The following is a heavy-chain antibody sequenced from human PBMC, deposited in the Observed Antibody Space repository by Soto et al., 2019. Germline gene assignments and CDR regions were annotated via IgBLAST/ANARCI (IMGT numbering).Heavy chain of an antibody. CDR3: AGVLRFLEWPPY. J-gene: IGHJ4*02. CDR1: GGSISSSSYY. D-gene: IGHD3-3*01. CDR2: IYYSGST. V-gene: IGHV4-39*01. Sequence: SSETLSLTCTVSGGSISSSSYYWGWIRQPPGKGLEWIGGIYYSGSTYYNPSLKSRVTISVDTSKNQFSLKLSSVTAADTAVYYCAGVLRFLEWPPYWGQGTLVTVSS.